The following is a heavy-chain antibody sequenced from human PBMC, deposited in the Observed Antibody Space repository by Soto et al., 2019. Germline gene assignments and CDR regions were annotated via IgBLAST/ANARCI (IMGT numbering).Heavy chain of an antibody. CDR3: ARDPSEGRVGNWFES. J-gene: IGHJ5*01. Sequence: GGSLRLSCAASGFTFSRYGMNWLRQAPGRGLEWVASISSTTSYVYYADSVKGRFSTSRDNAKNILYLEMYALRTEDTAVYYCARDPSEGRVGNWFESWGQGTLVTVS. CDR1: GFTFSRYG. V-gene: IGHV3-21*06. D-gene: IGHD2-2*01. CDR2: ISSTTSYV.